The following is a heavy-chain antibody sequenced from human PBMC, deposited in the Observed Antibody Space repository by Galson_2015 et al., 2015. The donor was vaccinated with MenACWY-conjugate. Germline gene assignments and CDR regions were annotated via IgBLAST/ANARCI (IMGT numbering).Heavy chain of an antibody. Sequence: SLRLSCAASGFTFSSYAMSWVRQAPGKGLEWVSAISGSGGSTYYADSVKGRFTISRDNSKNTLYLQMNSLRAEDTAVYYCAKDVYSGRYDSDGMDVWGQGTTVTVSS. CDR3: AKDVYSGRYDSDGMDV. J-gene: IGHJ6*02. CDR1: GFTFSSYA. CDR2: ISGSGGST. D-gene: IGHD1-26*01. V-gene: IGHV3-23*01.